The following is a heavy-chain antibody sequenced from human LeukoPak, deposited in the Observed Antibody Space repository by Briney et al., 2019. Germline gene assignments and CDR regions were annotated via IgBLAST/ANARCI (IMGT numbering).Heavy chain of an antibody. Sequence: PGGSLRLSCAASGFTISDYYMTWIRQAPGKGLEWDSYIGRSGSTIYYANSVKGRFTISRDNAKNSLYLQMNSLRAEDTAVYYCARRETYYYDTGGYSIDAFDIWGQGTMVTVSS. V-gene: IGHV3-11*01. D-gene: IGHD3-22*01. CDR1: GFTISDYY. J-gene: IGHJ3*02. CDR3: ARRETYYYDTGGYSIDAFDI. CDR2: IGRSGSTI.